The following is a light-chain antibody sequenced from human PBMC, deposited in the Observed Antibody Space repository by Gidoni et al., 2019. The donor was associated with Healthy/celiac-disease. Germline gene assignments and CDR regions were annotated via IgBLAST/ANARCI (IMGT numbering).Light chain of an antibody. CDR2: WAS. CDR1: QSVLYSSNNKNY. J-gene: IGKJ5*01. CDR3: QQYYSTPIT. Sequence: DIVMTQSPDSLALSLGERATINCKSSQSVLYSSNNKNYLAWYQQKPAQPPKLLIYWASTRESGVPDRFSGSGSGTDFTLTISSLQAEDVAVYYCQQYYSTPITFGQGTRLEIK. V-gene: IGKV4-1*01.